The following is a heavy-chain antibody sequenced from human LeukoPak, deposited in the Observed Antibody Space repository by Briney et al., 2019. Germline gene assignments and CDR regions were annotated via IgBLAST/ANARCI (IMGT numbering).Heavy chain of an antibody. CDR1: GFTFSSYA. D-gene: IGHD5-18*01. CDR3: AKEKLDTAMRRPFDY. V-gene: IGHV3-23*01. J-gene: IGHJ4*02. CDR2: IGGSGGST. Sequence: GGSLRLSCAASGFTFSSYAVSWVRQAPGKGLEWVSAIGGSGGSTYYADSVKGRFTISRDNSKNTLYLQMNSLRAEDTAVYYCAKEKLDTAMRRPFDYWGQGTLVTVSS.